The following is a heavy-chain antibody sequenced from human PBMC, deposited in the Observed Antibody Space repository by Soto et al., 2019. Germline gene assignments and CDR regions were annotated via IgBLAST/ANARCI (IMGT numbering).Heavy chain of an antibody. V-gene: IGHV5-10-1*01. J-gene: IGHJ4*02. CDR1: GYSFTSYW. CDR2: IDPSDSYT. CDR3: ARLYCSSTSCDGGTNYSNYETPFDY. Sequence: GESLKISCKGSGYSFTSYWISWVRQMPGKGLEWMGRIDPSDSYTNYSPPFQGHVTISADKSISTAYLQWGSLKASDTAMYYCARLYCSSTSCDGGTNYSNYETPFDYWGQGTLVTVSS. D-gene: IGHD2-2*01.